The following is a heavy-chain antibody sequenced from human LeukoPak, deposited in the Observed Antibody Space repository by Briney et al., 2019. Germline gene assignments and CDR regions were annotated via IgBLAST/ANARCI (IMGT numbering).Heavy chain of an antibody. CDR2: IQYDGSDK. V-gene: IGHV3-30*02. CDR3: AKNRSGSYIDY. CDR1: RFSFSSYG. D-gene: IGHD1-26*01. J-gene: IGHJ4*02. Sequence: GGSLRLSCAASRFSFSSYGMHWVRQAPGKGLEWVAFIQYDGSDKYYADSVKGRFTISRDNSKNTLYLQMNSLRPEDTAVYYCAKNRSGSYIDYWGQGTLVTVSS.